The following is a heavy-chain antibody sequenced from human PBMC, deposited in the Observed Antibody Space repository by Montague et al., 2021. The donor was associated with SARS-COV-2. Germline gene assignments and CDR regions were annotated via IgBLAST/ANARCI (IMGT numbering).Heavy chain of an antibody. V-gene: IGHV4-34*01. CDR2: INHSGSA. D-gene: IGHD3-22*01. Sequence: SETLSLTCAVYGGSFSGYYWNWIRQPPGKGLEWIGEINHSGSANYNPSLKRRVTISVDTSKNQFSLKLSSVTAADTAVYYCARGQEGVNMVLVVLGFYYYMDVWGKGTTVTVSS. J-gene: IGHJ6*03. CDR1: GGSFSGYY. CDR3: ARGQEGVNMVLVVLGFYYYMDV.